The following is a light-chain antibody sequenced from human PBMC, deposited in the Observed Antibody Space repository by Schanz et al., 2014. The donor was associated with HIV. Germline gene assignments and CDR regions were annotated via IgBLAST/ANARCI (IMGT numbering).Light chain of an antibody. Sequence: EIVLTQSPGTLSLSPGERATLSCRASQSVSSSYLAWYQQKPGQAPRLLIYDASIRATGIPDRFSGSGSGREFTLTISSLQSEDFAVYYCQHYSDWPNFGGGTKVEIK. J-gene: IGKJ4*01. V-gene: IGKV3D-20*02. CDR1: QSVSSSY. CDR3: QHYSDWPN. CDR2: DAS.